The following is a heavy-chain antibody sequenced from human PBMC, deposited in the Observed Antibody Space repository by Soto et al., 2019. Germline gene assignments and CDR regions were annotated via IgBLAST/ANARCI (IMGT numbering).Heavy chain of an antibody. Sequence: KGSETLSLTCTVSGGSISSSSYYWGWIRQPPGKGLEWIGSIYYSGSTYYNPSLKSRVTISVDTSKNQFSLKLSSVTAADTAVYYCARLGAARKSSYYYYGMDVWGQGTTVTVSS. CDR2: IYYSGST. J-gene: IGHJ6*02. V-gene: IGHV4-39*01. CDR1: GGSISSSSYY. D-gene: IGHD6-6*01. CDR3: ARLGAARKSSYYYYGMDV.